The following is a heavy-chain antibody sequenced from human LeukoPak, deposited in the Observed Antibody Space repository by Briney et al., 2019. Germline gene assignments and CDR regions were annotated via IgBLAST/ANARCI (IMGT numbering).Heavy chain of an antibody. Sequence: ASVKVSCKASGYTFTSYAMHWVRQAPGQRLEWMGWINAGNGNTKYSQKFQGRVTITADESTSTAYMELSSLRSEDTAVYYCARERRELLLWYFDYWGQGTLVTVSS. CDR1: GYTFTSYA. CDR3: ARERRELLLWYFDY. J-gene: IGHJ4*02. CDR2: INAGNGNT. V-gene: IGHV1-3*01. D-gene: IGHD1-26*01.